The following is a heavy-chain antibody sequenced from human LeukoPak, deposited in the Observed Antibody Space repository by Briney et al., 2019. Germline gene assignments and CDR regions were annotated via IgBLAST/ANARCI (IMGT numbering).Heavy chain of an antibody. CDR2: IYSGGST. D-gene: IGHD1-26*01. J-gene: IGHJ4*02. CDR1: GFTFSDYY. CDR3: VCRIGGAPQ. V-gene: IGHV3-53*01. Sequence: GGSLRLSCAASGFTFSDYYMSWVRQAPGKGLEWVSVIYSGGSTYYADSVKGRFTISRDNSKNTLYLQMNSLRADDTAVYYCVCRIGGAPQWGQGTLVTVSS.